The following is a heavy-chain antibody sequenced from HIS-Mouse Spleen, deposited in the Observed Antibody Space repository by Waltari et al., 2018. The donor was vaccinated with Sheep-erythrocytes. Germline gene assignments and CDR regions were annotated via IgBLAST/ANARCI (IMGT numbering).Heavy chain of an antibody. Sequence: QVQLQESGPGLVKPSQTLSLTCTVSGGSISSGGYYWSWIRQHPGKGLEWIGYIYYSGSTYSNPSLKGRVTISVDTSKNQFSRKLSSVTAADTAVYYCARALIITMVRGVTSNWFDPWGQGTLVTVSS. D-gene: IGHD3-10*01. J-gene: IGHJ5*02. CDR3: ARALIITMVRGVTSNWFDP. CDR2: IYYSGST. CDR1: GGSISSGGYY. V-gene: IGHV4-31*03.